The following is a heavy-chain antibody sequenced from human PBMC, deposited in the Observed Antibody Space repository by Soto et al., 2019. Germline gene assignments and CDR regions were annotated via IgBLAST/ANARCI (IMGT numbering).Heavy chain of an antibody. CDR2: INTGKGDT. CDR3: ARNILGGHTAY. CDR1: GYTFTAHA. Sequence: ASVKVSCKASGYTFTAHAMHWVRQAPGQGLEWMGWINTGKGDTKYSQKFQGRVTITRDTSASTTYMELSSLKSEDTALYYCARNILGGHTAYWGQGTLVTVS. V-gene: IGHV1-3*04. D-gene: IGHD3-16*01. J-gene: IGHJ4*02.